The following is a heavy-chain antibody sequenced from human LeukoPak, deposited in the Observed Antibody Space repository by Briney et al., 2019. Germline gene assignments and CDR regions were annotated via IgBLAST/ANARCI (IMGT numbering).Heavy chain of an antibody. CDR3: AKDPAYYYDSSGYPPAFDY. Sequence: GGSLRLSCEGSGFNFGGYSMSWVRQAPGKGLEWVSAISGSGGSTYYADSVKGRFTISRDNSKNTLYLQMNSLRAEDTAVYCCAKDPAYYYDSSGYPPAFDYWGQGTLVTVSS. D-gene: IGHD3-22*01. V-gene: IGHV3-23*01. J-gene: IGHJ4*02. CDR1: GFNFGGYS. CDR2: ISGSGGST.